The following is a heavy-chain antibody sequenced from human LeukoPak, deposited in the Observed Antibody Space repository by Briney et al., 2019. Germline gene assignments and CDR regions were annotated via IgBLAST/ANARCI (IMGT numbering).Heavy chain of an antibody. D-gene: IGHD2-8*01. J-gene: IGHJ3*02. Sequence: GIINPSGGSTSYAQKFQGRVTMTRDTSTSTVYMELSSLRSEDTAVYYCARANGVWYDAFDIWGQGTMVTVSS. CDR2: INPSGGST. CDR3: ARANGVWYDAFDI. V-gene: IGHV1-46*01.